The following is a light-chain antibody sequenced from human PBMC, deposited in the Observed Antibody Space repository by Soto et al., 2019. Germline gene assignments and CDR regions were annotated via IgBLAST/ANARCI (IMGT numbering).Light chain of an antibody. CDR1: QYMNTNK. J-gene: IGKJ1*01. CDR2: GAS. CDR3: LQYDTAPRT. V-gene: IGKV3-20*01. Sequence: EIVLTQSPGTLSLSPGDRGTLSCRASQYMNTNKLAWYQQKPGQSPRLLIYGASTRATGTPDRFSGSGSGTDFTLTISRLEPEDFAVYYCLQYDTAPRTFGQGKKVDIK.